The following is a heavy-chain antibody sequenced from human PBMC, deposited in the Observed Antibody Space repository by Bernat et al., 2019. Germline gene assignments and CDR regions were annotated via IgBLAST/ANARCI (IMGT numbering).Heavy chain of an antibody. V-gene: IGHV3-48*02. CDR1: GFTFSSYS. J-gene: IGHJ6*02. CDR2: ISSSSSTI. CDR3: ASPRRASYGMDV. Sequence: EVQLVESGGGLVQPGGSLRLSCAASGFTFSSYSMSWVRQTPGKGLEWVSYISSSSSTIYFADSVKGRFAISRDNAKNSLYLQMNSLRDEDTAVYYCASPRRASYGMDVWGQGTTVTVSS.